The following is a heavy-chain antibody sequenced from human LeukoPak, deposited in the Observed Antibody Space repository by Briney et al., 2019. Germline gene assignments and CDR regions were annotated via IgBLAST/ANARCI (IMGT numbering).Heavy chain of an antibody. J-gene: IGHJ5*02. V-gene: IGHV4-59*12. CDR2: IYYSGST. CDR1: GGSIRSYY. D-gene: IGHD6-13*01. CDR3: ARGHSSSSFDP. Sequence: SETLSLTCTVSGGSIRSYYWSWIRQPPGKGLEWIGYIYYSGSTNYNPSLKSRVTISVDTSKNQFSLKLSSVTAADTAVYYCARGHSSSSFDPWGQGTLVTVSS.